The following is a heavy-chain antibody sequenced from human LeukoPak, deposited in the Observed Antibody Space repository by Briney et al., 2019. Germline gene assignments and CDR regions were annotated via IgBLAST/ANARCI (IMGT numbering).Heavy chain of an antibody. CDR1: GYTFTSYG. CDR3: ARLLGDCSSTSCSEFDY. D-gene: IGHD2-2*01. J-gene: IGHJ4*02. V-gene: IGHV1-18*01. Sequence: GASVKVSCKASGYTFTSYGISWVRQAPGQGLEWMGWISAYNGNTNYAQKLQGRVTMTTDTSTSTAYMELRSLRSDDTAVYYCARLLGDCSSTSCSEFDYWGQGTLVTVSS. CDR2: ISAYNGNT.